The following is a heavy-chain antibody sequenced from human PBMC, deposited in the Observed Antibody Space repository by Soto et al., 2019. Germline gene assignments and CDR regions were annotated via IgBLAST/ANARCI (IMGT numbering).Heavy chain of an antibody. CDR3: ARDLWGYCGTDCYPLDV. Sequence: QVRLQESGPGLVKPSETLSLTCTVSGGSISSYYWSWIRQPPGKGLEWIGYMYNTGSTVYNPSLKSRVTVSVATSKNQFYLKVNSVTAADTAVYYCARDLWGYCGTDCYPLDVWGQGTTVTVSS. V-gene: IGHV4-59*01. CDR2: MYNTGST. CDR1: GGSISSYY. J-gene: IGHJ6*02. D-gene: IGHD2-21*02.